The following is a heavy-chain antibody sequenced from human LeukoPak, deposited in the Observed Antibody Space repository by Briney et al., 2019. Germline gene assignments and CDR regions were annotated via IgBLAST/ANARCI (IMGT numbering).Heavy chain of an antibody. Sequence: SETLSLTYAVYGGSFSGYYWSWIRQPPGKGLEWIGYIYYSGSTNYNPSLKSRVTISVDTSKNQFSLKLSSVTAADTAVYYCARHADLGYCSGGSCPNWFDPWGQGTLVTVSS. CDR3: ARHADLGYCSGGSCPNWFDP. J-gene: IGHJ5*02. V-gene: IGHV4-59*08. CDR1: GGSFSGYY. D-gene: IGHD2-15*01. CDR2: IYYSGST.